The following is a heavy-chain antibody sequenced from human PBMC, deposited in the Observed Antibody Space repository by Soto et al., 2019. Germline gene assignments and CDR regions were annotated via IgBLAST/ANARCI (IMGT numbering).Heavy chain of an antibody. D-gene: IGHD3-22*01. CDR2: INHSGST. CDR3: ARTLGGDSRPFGH. J-gene: IGHJ4*02. CDR1: GGSFSGYY. V-gene: IGHV4-34*01. Sequence: SETLSLTCAVYGGSFSGYYWSWIRQPPGKGLEWIGEINHSGSTNYNPSLKSRVTISVDTSKNQFSLKLSSVTAADTAVYYCARTLGGDSRPFGHWGQGTLVTVSS.